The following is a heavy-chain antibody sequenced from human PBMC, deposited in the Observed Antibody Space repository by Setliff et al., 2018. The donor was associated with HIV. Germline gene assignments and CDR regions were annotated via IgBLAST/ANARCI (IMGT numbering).Heavy chain of an antibody. V-gene: IGHV4-4*07. Sequence: SETLSLTCNVSGDSLNTYYWSWIRQSGGKGLEWIGRIYASGKTTFNPSLKSRVWMSVDTSKNQFSLKLTSVTASDTAVYYCARGNNDLESFDYWGQGALVTVSS. D-gene: IGHD3-3*01. CDR1: GDSLNTYY. CDR2: IYASGKT. J-gene: IGHJ4*02. CDR3: ARGNNDLESFDY.